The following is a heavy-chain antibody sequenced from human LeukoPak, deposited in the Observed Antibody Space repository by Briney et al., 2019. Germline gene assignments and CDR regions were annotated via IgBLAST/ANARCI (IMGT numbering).Heavy chain of an antibody. V-gene: IGHV3-30*04. CDR2: ISYDGSNK. CDR3: ARVFYDSSGYSPDY. Sequence: GGSLRLSCAAPGFTFSSYAMHWVRQAPGKGLEWVAVISYDGSNKYYADSVKGRFTISRDNSKNTLYLQMNSLRAEDTAVYYCARVFYDSSGYSPDYWGQGTLVTVSS. CDR1: GFTFSSYA. D-gene: IGHD3-22*01. J-gene: IGHJ4*02.